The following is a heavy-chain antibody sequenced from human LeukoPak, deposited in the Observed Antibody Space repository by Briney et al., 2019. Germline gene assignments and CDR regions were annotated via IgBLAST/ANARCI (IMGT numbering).Heavy chain of an antibody. CDR3: AKDWDSSSWYSN. Sequence: PGGSLRLSCAASGFTFSSYATSWVRQAPGKGLEWVSAISGSGGSTYYADSVKGRFTISRDNSKNTLYLQMNSLRAEDTAVYYCAKDWDSSSWYSNWGQGTLVTVSS. CDR2: ISGSGGST. J-gene: IGHJ4*02. V-gene: IGHV3-23*01. CDR1: GFTFSSYA. D-gene: IGHD6-13*01.